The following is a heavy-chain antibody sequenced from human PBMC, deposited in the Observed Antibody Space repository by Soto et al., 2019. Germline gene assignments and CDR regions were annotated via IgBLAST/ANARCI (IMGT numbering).Heavy chain of an antibody. D-gene: IGHD2-21*02. V-gene: IGHV2-5*02. CDR2: IYWDDDK. CDR1: GFSLSTSGVG. CDR3: ARRQTYCGGNCYSGFDY. Sequence: QITLKESGPTLVKPTQTLTLTCTFSGFSLSTSGVGVGWIRQPPGKALEWLALIYWDDDKRYSPSLKSRLTITKDTSKNQXVLTMTNMDPVDTATYYCARRQTYCGGNCYSGFDYWGQGTLVTVSS. J-gene: IGHJ4*02.